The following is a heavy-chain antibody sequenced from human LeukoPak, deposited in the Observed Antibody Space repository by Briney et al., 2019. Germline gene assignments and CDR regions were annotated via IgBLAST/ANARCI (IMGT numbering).Heavy chain of an antibody. Sequence: SVKVSCKASGGTFSNYAISWVRQAPGQGLEWMGGIIPLFDTADYAQKFQGRLTITADESTSTAYMELSSLRAEDTAVYYCARDLVGSHTGYSSGAWDYWGQGTLVTVSS. V-gene: IGHV1-69*13. D-gene: IGHD3-9*01. CDR1: GGTFSNYA. CDR2: IIPLFDTA. CDR3: ARDLVGSHTGYSSGAWDY. J-gene: IGHJ4*02.